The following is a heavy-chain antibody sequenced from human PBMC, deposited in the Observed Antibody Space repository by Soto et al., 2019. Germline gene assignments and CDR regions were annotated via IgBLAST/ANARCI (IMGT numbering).Heavy chain of an antibody. CDR3: ARNIYGSGSYYNTPKFDP. J-gene: IGHJ5*02. CDR1: GCSISSSSYY. V-gene: IGHV4-61*01. CDR2: IYYSGGT. D-gene: IGHD3-10*01. Sequence: PSETLSLTCTVSGCSISSSSYYWSWIRQPPGKGLEWIGYIYYSGGTNYTPSLKSRVTISVDTSKNQFSLKLSSVTDADTAVYYCARNIYGSGSYYNTPKFDPWGQGTLVTVSS.